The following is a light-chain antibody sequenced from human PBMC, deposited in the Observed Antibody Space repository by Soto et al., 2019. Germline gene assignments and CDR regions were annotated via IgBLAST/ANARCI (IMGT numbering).Light chain of an antibody. V-gene: IGKV1-5*01. Sequence: DSQMTQSPSTLSASVGDRVTITCRASQSISSWLAWYQQKPGKDLKLLFYVASSLESGVQSSFSGSGSGTEFTLTISSLQPDDFATYYCQQYDSYSPALGQGTKVEIK. CDR1: QSISSW. J-gene: IGKJ1*01. CDR3: QQYDSYSPA. CDR2: VAS.